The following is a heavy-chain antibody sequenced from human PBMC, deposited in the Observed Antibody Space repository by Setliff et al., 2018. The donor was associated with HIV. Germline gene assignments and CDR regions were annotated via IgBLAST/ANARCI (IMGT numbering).Heavy chain of an antibody. Sequence: ASVKVSCKASGYTFTGYNMHWVRQAPGQGLEWMGWMNPKTGNTVYEQKFQGRVTMTEDTSTDTAYMELSSLRSEDTAVYYCARAQFYYASGSFYPSDYHYYMDVWGKGTTVTVSS. V-gene: IGHV1-8*02. J-gene: IGHJ6*03. CDR2: MNPKTGNT. CDR3: ARAQFYYASGSFYPSDYHYYMDV. D-gene: IGHD3-10*01. CDR1: GYTFTGYN.